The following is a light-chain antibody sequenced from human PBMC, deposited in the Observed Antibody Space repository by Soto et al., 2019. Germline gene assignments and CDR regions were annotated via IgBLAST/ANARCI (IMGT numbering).Light chain of an antibody. Sequence: IVLTQCPATLSLSPGNSLTLSCRANESLTHSFAWYQWKPGQAPRFIIYXPSVRXTGSPERCSGSGSGTDLSLSISSIEPEDFAVYYGQLSRQRSSWPPSAFGQGTRLDIK. CDR3: QLSRQRSSWPPSA. J-gene: IGKJ5*01. CDR2: XPS. CDR1: ESLTHS. V-gene: IGKV3-11*01.